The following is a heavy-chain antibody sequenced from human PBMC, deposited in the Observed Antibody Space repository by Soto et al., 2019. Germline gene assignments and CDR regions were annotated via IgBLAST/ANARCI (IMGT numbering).Heavy chain of an antibody. CDR2: ISRSSSTI. CDR3: ARTGIEESGTMYGMDV. Sequence: GSLRLSCAASGFTFSKYILNWVRQAPGKGLEWISSISRSSSTIYYADSVKGRFTISRDNAKNSLSLEMNSLRDEDTAVYYCARTGIEESGTMYGMDVWGQGTTVTVSS. V-gene: IGHV3-48*02. D-gene: IGHD1-1*01. CDR1: GFTFSKYI. J-gene: IGHJ6*02.